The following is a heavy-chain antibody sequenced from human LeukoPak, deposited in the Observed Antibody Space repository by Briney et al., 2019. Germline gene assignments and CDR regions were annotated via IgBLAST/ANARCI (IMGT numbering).Heavy chain of an antibody. CDR1: GFTFSGYS. CDR3: AREVSEGFDF. D-gene: IGHD3-22*01. V-gene: IGHV3-21*01. Sequence: GGSPRLSCTASGFTFSGYSMNWIRQAPRKGLEWVSSFGTRSTSVYHAGSVKGRFAISRGNAKNSLYLQMNSLRAEDTALYYCAREVSEGFDFWGQGTLVTVSS. J-gene: IGHJ4*02. CDR2: FGTRSTSV.